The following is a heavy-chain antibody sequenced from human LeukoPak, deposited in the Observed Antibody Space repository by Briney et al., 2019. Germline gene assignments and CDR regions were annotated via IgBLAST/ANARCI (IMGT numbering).Heavy chain of an antibody. CDR1: GYTFTGYY. D-gene: IGHD3-9*01. Sequence: EASVKVSCKASGYTFTGYYMHWVRQAPGQGLEWMGWINPNSGGTNYARKFQGRVTMTRDTSISTAYTELSRLRSDDTAVYYCARLLVDLVIRYYYYGMDVWGQGTTVTVSS. CDR3: ARLLVDLVIRYYYYGMDV. J-gene: IGHJ6*02. V-gene: IGHV1-2*02. CDR2: INPNSGGT.